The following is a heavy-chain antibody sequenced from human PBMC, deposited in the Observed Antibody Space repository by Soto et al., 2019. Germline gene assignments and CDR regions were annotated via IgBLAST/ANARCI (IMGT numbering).Heavy chain of an antibody. D-gene: IGHD2-2*01. Sequence: SETLSLTCTVSGGSISSYYWSWIRQPPGKGLEWIGYIYYSGSTNYNPSLKSQVTLSVDTSKNQFSLKLSSVTAADTAVYYCAREMGYCSSTSCPSYYYYGMDVWGQGTTVTVS. CDR2: IYYSGST. V-gene: IGHV4-59*01. CDR1: GGSISSYY. J-gene: IGHJ6*02. CDR3: AREMGYCSSTSCPSYYYYGMDV.